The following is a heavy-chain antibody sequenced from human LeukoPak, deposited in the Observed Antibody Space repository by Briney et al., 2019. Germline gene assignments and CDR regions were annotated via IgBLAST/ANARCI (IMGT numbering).Heavy chain of an antibody. V-gene: IGHV3-30*04. CDR2: ISYDGSNK. CDR1: GFTFSSYA. J-gene: IGHJ4*02. CDR3: ARETYGSGLFDY. Sequence: PGRSLRLSCAASGFTFSSYAMHWVRQAPGKGLEWVAVISYDGSNKYYADSVKGRFTISGDNSKNTLYLQMNSLRAEDTAVYYCARETYGSGLFDYWGQGTLVTVSS. D-gene: IGHD3-10*01.